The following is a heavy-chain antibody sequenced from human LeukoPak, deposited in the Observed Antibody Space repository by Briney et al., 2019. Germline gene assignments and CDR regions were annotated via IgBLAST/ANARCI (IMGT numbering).Heavy chain of an antibody. J-gene: IGHJ6*03. V-gene: IGHV4-34*01. CDR2: IKHGGST. D-gene: IGHD4-11*01. CDR1: GGSFSNSY. Sequence: PSETLSLTCAVYGGSFSNSYWSWIRQPPGKGLEWIGEIKHGGSTNYNPSLKSRVAISLDTSKNQFSLKLTSVTAGDTAVYYCARAPPTVTTLYYYYYYMDVWGKGTTVTVSS. CDR3: ARAPPTVTTLYYYYYYMDV.